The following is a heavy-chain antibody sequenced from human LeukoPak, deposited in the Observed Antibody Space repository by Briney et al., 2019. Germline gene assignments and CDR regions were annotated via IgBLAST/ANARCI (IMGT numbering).Heavy chain of an antibody. J-gene: IGHJ4*02. V-gene: IGHV4-59*01. Sequence: SETLSLTYTVSGGSINSYYWSWIRQPPGKGLEWIGYIYHSGSANYKPSLKSRVTISVDTSKNQFSLKLSSVTAADTAVYYCARGQWFGDRIFSIWGQGTLVTVSS. CDR2: IYHSGSA. CDR3: ARGQWFGDRIFSI. D-gene: IGHD3-10*01. CDR1: GGSINSYY.